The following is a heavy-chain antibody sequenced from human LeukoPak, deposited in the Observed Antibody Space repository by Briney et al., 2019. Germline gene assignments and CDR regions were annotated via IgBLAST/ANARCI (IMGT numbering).Heavy chain of an antibody. J-gene: IGHJ4*02. CDR2: ISTTSSYT. CDR1: GFTFSAYY. CDR3: AKDDILTGYYQIDFDF. Sequence: KPGGSLRLSCAASGFTFSAYYMSWIRQAPGKGLEWVSYISTTSSYTNHADSVKGRFTISRDNAKNSLYLQMNSLRAEDTAVYYCAKDDILTGYYQIDFDFWGQGTLVTVSS. D-gene: IGHD3-9*01. V-gene: IGHV3-11*06.